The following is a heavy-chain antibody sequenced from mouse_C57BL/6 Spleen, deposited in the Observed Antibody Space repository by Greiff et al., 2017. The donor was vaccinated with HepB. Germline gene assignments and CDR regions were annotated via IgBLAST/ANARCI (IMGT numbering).Heavy chain of an antibody. J-gene: IGHJ3*01. CDR2: ISDGGSYT. V-gene: IGHV5-4*01. CDR3: ARDDYYGSSHFAY. CDR1: GFTFSSYA. Sequence: EVHLVESGGGLVKPGGSLKLSCAASGFTFSSYAMSWVRQTPEKRLEWVATISDGGSYTYYPDNVKGRFTISRDNAKNNLYLQMSHLKSEDTAMYYCARDDYYGSSHFAYWGQGTLVTVSA. D-gene: IGHD1-1*01.